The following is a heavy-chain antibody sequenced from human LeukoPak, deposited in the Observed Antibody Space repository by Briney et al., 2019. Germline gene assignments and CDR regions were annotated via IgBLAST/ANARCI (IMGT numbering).Heavy chain of an antibody. D-gene: IGHD3-3*01. V-gene: IGHV3-23*01. CDR3: AREEGNYDFWTPHGAFDI. CDR1: GFTFSSYA. Sequence: PGGSLRLYCAASGFTFSSYAMSWVRQAPGKGLEWVSATSGSGGSTYYADSVKGRFTISRDNSKNTLYLQMNSLRAEDTAVYYCAREEGNYDFWTPHGAFDIWGQGTMVTLSS. J-gene: IGHJ3*02. CDR2: TSGSGGST.